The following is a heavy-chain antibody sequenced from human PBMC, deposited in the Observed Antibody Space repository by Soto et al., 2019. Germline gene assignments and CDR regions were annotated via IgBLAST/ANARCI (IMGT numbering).Heavy chain of an antibody. Sequence: ASVNVSCKASGYTFTSYYMHWVRQAPGQGLGWMGIINPRGGSTSYAQKFQGRVNMTRDTSTSTVYMELSSLRSEDTAVDYCARADPYYDILTALIASEAQYFDYWGPGTLVTVSS. D-gene: IGHD3-9*01. CDR1: GYTFTSYY. V-gene: IGHV1-46*03. CDR2: INPRGGST. J-gene: IGHJ4*02. CDR3: ARADPYYDILTALIASEAQYFDY.